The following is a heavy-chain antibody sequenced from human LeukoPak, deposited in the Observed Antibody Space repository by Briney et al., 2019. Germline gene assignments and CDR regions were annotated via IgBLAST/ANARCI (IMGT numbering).Heavy chain of an antibody. Sequence: GGSLRLSCAASGFTFSSYGMSWVRQAPGKGLEWVSSISGNAVGTYYADSVKGRFTISRDNSKNTLYLQMNSLRAEDTAVYYCAKYGTVVAGKGLPDWWGRGTLVTVSS. J-gene: IGHJ4*02. CDR3: AKYGTVVAGKGLPDW. CDR1: GFTFSSYG. D-gene: IGHD6-19*01. V-gene: IGHV3-23*01. CDR2: ISGNAVGT.